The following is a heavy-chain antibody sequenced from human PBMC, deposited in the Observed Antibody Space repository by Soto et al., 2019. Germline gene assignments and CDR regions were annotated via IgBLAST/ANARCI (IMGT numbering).Heavy chain of an antibody. D-gene: IGHD2-2*01. J-gene: IGHJ3*01. CDR3: GRGGDIVVVPAALRRSAFDF. CDR1: GFTFSSYI. V-gene: IGHV3-21*01. CDR2: ISSSSSYI. Sequence: EVQLVESGGGLVKPGGSLRLSCAASGFTFSSYIMNWVRQAPGKGLEWVSSISSSSSYIYYADSVKGRFTISRDNAKNSLWRKMNGLSAADTEVYYCGRGGDIVVVPAALRRSAFDFWGQGTMVTVSS.